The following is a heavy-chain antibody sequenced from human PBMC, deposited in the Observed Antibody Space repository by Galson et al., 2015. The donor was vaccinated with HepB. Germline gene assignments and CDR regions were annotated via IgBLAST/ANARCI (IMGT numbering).Heavy chain of an antibody. Sequence: SLRLSCAASGFTFDDYAMHWVRQAPGKGLEWVSGISWNSGSIGYADSVKGRFTISRDNAKNSLYLQMNSLRAEDTALYYCASVSVWGSYRPFDYWGQGTLVTVSS. CDR1: GFTFDDYA. D-gene: IGHD3-16*02. CDR2: ISWNSGSI. J-gene: IGHJ4*02. V-gene: IGHV3-9*01. CDR3: ASVSVWGSYRPFDY.